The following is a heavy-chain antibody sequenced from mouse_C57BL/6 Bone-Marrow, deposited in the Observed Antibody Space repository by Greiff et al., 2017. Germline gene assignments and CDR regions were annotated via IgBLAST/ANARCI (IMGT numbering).Heavy chain of an antibody. Sequence: VMLVESGAELARPGASVKLSCKASGYTFTSYGISWVKQRTGQGLEWIGEIYPRSGNTYYNEKFKGKATLTADKSSSTAYMELRSQTSDDSAVYFCTRSSYYYGSSLMDYWGQGTSVTVSS. J-gene: IGHJ4*01. CDR3: TRSSYYYGSSLMDY. CDR1: GYTFTSYG. D-gene: IGHD1-1*01. V-gene: IGHV1-81*01. CDR2: IYPRSGNT.